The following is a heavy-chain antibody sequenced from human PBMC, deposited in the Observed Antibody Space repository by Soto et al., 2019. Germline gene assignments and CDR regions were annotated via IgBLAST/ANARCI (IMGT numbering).Heavy chain of an antibody. CDR3: ARDLRYYDSSGYNAPNWFDP. Sequence: PGGSLRLSCAASGFTFSSYSMNWVRQAPGKGLEWVSYISSSSSTIYYADSVKGRFTISRDNAKNSLYLQMNSLRDEDTAVYYCARDLRYYDSSGYNAPNWFDPWGQGTLVTVSS. D-gene: IGHD3-22*01. V-gene: IGHV3-48*02. CDR2: ISSSSSTI. J-gene: IGHJ5*02. CDR1: GFTFSSYS.